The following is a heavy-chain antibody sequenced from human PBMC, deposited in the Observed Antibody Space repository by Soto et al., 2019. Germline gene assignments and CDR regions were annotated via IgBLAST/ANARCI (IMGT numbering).Heavy chain of an antibody. D-gene: IGHD1-26*01. V-gene: IGHV2-5*02. CDR3: AHRRVGRSIYYFNY. CDR2: IYWDDDK. Sequence: KESGPTLVKPTQTLTLTCTFSGFSLSTSGVGVGWIRQPPGKALEWLALIYWDDDKRYSPSLKSRLTITKDTSKKQVVLTLTNMDPVDTATYYCAHRRVGRSIYYFNYWGQGTLVTVSS. CDR1: GFSLSTSGVG. J-gene: IGHJ4*02.